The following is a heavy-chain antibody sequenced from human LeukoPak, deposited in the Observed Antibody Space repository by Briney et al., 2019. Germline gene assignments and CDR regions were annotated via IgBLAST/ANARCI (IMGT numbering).Heavy chain of an antibody. V-gene: IGHV3-23*01. CDR2: ISDSGGTT. J-gene: IGHJ4*02. CDR1: GFTFSNLA. D-gene: IGHD7-27*01. Sequence: GGSLRLSCVASGFTFSNLAMGWVRQAPGKGLEWVSVISDSGGTTYYADSVKGRFAISRDNSKNTLYLQMNSLRAEDTAVFYCERDLTGDAYFDYWGQGTLVTVSS. CDR3: ERDLTGDAYFDY.